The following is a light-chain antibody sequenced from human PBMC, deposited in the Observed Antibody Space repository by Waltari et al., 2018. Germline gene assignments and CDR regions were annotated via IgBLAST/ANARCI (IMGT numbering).Light chain of an antibody. CDR2: AAS. Sequence: IQLTQSPSSLSASVGDRVTITCRASQGISNHLAWYQQKPGKAPKLLIYAASTLQSGVPSRVSGSGSGTDFTLTISSLQPEDFATYYCQQLNSYQWTFGQGTKVEIK. CDR1: QGISNH. V-gene: IGKV1-9*01. J-gene: IGKJ1*01. CDR3: QQLNSYQWT.